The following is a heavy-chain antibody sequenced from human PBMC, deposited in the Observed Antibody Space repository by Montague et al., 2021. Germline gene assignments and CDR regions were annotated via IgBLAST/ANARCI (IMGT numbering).Heavy chain of an antibody. CDR1: GGSISSSSYY. Sequence: SETLSLTRTVSGGSISSSSYYWGWIRQPPGKGLEWIGSIYYSGSTYYNPSLKSRLTISVDTSKNQFSLQLNSVTPEDTAVYYCTRSITVVRGLLFDPWGQGTLVTVSS. CDR3: TRSITVVRGLLFDP. D-gene: IGHD3-10*01. J-gene: IGHJ5*02. V-gene: IGHV4-39*01. CDR2: IYYSGST.